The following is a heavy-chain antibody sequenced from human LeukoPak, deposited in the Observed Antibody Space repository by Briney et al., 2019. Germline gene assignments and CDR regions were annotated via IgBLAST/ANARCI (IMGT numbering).Heavy chain of an antibody. CDR1: GFTFSSHA. Sequence: PGGSLRLSCAASGFTFSSHAMSWVRQAPGKGLEWVSTISDTGGTTYYADSVKGRFTISRDNSKNTLYLQMNSLRAEDTAVYYCAKDQSYYYYYYGMDVWGQGTTVTVSS. J-gene: IGHJ6*02. CDR3: AKDQSYYYYYYGMDV. V-gene: IGHV3-23*01. CDR2: ISDTGGTT.